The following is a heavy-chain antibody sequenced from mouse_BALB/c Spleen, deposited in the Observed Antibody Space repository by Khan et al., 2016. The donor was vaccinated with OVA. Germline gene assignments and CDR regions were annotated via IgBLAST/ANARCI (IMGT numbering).Heavy chain of an antibody. Sequence: EVQLQESGPELVKPGASVKISCKTSGYTFPEYTVHWVKQSLGKSLDWIGVINPKNGGTAYNQKFKDKATLTVDKSSSTAYIEFRSLTSEDSALYYCARDAGRYWGQGTSVTVAS. V-gene: IGHV1-18*01. J-gene: IGHJ4*01. CDR2: INPKNGGT. CDR3: ARDAGRY. D-gene: IGHD3-3*01. CDR1: GYTFPEYT.